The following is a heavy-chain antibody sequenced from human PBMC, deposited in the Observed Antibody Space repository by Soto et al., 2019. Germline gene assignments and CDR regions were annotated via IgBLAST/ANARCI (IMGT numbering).Heavy chain of an antibody. CDR1: GASISSGDYY. CDR3: ALRFGTA. J-gene: IGHJ6*02. D-gene: IGHD5-12*01. V-gene: IGHV4-30-4*01. Sequence: SETLSLTCTVSGASISSGDYYWTWIRQPPGKGLEWIGYIYYSGTTYYNPSLKSRVSISLDASKNRFSLKLTSVTAADTGVYYCALRFGTAWGQGTTVTVSS. CDR2: IYYSGTT.